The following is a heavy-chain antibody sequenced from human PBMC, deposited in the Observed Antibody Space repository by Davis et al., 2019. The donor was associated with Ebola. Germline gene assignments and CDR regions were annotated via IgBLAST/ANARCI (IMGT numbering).Heavy chain of an antibody. CDR2: LKQDGSEK. D-gene: IGHD4-23*01. V-gene: IGHV3-7*01. Sequence: GGSLRLSCAASGFTFSSYWMSWVRQAPGKGLEWVASLKQDGSEKYYVDSVKGRFAISRDNDKNSLSLQMNGLRAEDTAVYYCARGPSTGNSFTYWGQGTLVTVSS. J-gene: IGHJ4*02. CDR3: ARGPSTGNSFTY. CDR1: GFTFSSYW.